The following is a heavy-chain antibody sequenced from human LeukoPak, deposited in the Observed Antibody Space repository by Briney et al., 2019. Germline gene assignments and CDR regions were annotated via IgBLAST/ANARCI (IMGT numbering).Heavy chain of an antibody. CDR1: GFTFSSYS. V-gene: IGHV3-21*01. CDR3: ARDPTVTTDYYYYGMDV. J-gene: IGHJ6*02. Sequence: GGSLRLSCAASGFTFSSYSMNWVRQAPGKGLEWVSFITSSSSYIYYADSLKGRFTISRDNSKNTLYLQMNSLRAEDTAVYYCARDPTVTTDYYYYGMDVWGQGTTVTVSS. CDR2: ITSSSSYI. D-gene: IGHD4-17*01.